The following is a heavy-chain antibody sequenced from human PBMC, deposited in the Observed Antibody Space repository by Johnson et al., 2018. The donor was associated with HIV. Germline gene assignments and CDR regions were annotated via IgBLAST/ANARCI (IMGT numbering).Heavy chain of an antibody. V-gene: IGHV3-9*01. CDR3: ARGEGAFDI. CDR2: ISWNSGSI. Sequence: VQLVESGGGLVQPGGSLRLSCAASGFTFDDYAMHWVRQAPGKGLEWVSGISWNSGSIGYADSVKGRFTISRDNAKNSLYVQMNSLRAEDTALYYCARGEGAFDIWGQGTMVTVSS. J-gene: IGHJ3*02. CDR1: GFTFDDYA.